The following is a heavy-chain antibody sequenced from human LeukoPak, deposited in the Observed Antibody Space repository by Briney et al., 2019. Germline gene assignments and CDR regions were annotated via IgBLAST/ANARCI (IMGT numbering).Heavy chain of an antibody. V-gene: IGHV3-33*01. CDR2: IWYDGSNK. Sequence: GRSLRLSCAASGFTFSSYGMHWVRQAPGKGLEWVAVIWYDGSNKYYADSVKGRFTISRDNSKNTLYLQMNSLRAEDTAVYYCARDLILTGYYNYFDYWGQGTLVTVSS. D-gene: IGHD3-9*01. CDR1: GFTFSSYG. CDR3: ARDLILTGYYNYFDY. J-gene: IGHJ4*02.